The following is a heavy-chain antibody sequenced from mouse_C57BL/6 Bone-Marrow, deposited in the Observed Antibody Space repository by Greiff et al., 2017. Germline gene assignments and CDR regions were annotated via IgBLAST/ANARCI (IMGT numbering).Heavy chain of an antibody. CDR3: ARHERGKKKNYERAMDY. V-gene: IGHV1-62-2*01. CDR1: GYTFTEYT. J-gene: IGHJ4*01. Sequence: QVQLQQSGAELVKPGASVKLSCKASGYTFTEYTIHWVKQRSGQGLEWIGWFYPGSGSIKYNEKFKDKATLTADKSSSTVYMELSRVTSEDSAVYFCARHERGKKKNYERAMDYWGQGTSVTVSS. CDR2: FYPGSGSI. D-gene: IGHD1-1*01.